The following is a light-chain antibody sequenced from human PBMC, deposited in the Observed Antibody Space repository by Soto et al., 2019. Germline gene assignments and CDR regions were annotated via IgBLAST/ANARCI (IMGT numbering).Light chain of an antibody. Sequence: DIQMTQSPSTLSASVGDRVTITCRASQSISIWLAWYQQKPGKVPKRLIYAASSLQSGVPARFSGSGSGTACTLTISILQPDDFATYYCQQYDSSPNTFGQGTKLGI. J-gene: IGKJ2*01. CDR3: QQYDSSPNT. CDR2: AAS. CDR1: QSISIW. V-gene: IGKV1-5*01.